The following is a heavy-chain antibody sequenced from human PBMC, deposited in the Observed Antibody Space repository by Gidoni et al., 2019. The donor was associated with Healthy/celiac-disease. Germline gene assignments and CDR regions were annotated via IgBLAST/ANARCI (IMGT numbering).Heavy chain of an antibody. J-gene: IGHJ4*02. V-gene: IGHV1-46*01. CDR2: INPSGGST. Sequence: QVQLVQSGAEVKKPGASVKVSCKASGYTFTSYYMHWVRQAPGQGLEWMGIINPSGGSTSYAQKFQGRVTMTRDTSTSTVYMELSSLRSEDTAVYYCARDPQRGWELLREDYFDYWGQGTLVTVSS. CDR1: GYTFTSYY. CDR3: ARDPQRGWELLREDYFDY. D-gene: IGHD1-26*01.